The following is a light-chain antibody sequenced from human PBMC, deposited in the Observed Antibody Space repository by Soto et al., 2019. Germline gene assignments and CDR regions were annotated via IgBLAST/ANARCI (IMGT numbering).Light chain of an antibody. CDR2: GAS. CDR3: QQYNNWPRT. CDR1: QSVSSN. V-gene: IGKV3-15*01. Sequence: EIVMTQSPATLSVSPGEGATLSCRASQSVSSNLAWYQQTPGQVPRLLIYGASTRATGIPARFSGSGSGTEFTLTISSLQSEDFAIYYCQQYNNWPRTFGQGTKVEIK. J-gene: IGKJ1*01.